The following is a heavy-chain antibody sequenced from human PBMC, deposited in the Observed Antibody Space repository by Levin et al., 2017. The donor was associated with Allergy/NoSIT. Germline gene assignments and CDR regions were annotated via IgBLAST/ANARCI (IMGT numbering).Heavy chain of an antibody. J-gene: IGHJ4*02. Sequence: PGGSLRLSCAASGFTFSSYAMHWVRQAPGKGLEWVALISYDGINKYYADSVKGRFTISRDNSKNTLYLQMNSLRAEDTAVYYCARVASSYSSSWYFGYWGQGTLVTVSS. V-gene: IGHV3-30-3*01. CDR2: ISYDGINK. CDR3: ARVASSYSSSWYFGY. CDR1: GFTFSSYA. D-gene: IGHD6-13*01.